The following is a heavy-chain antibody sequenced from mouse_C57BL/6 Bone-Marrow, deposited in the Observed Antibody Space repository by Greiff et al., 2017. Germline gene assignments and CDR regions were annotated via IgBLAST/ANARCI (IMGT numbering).Heavy chain of an antibody. CDR1: GYTFTDYY. CDR3: ARSYYYGSSYVGY. V-gene: IGHV1-19*01. CDR2: IIPYTGGP. J-gene: IGHJ2*01. D-gene: IGHD1-1*01. Sequence: VQLQQSGPVLVKPGASVKMSCKASGYTFTDYYMNWVKQSHGKSLEWIGVIIPYTGGPSYNPKFKGKATLTVDKSSSTAYMELNSLTSEDSAVYYCARSYYYGSSYVGYWGQGTTLTASS.